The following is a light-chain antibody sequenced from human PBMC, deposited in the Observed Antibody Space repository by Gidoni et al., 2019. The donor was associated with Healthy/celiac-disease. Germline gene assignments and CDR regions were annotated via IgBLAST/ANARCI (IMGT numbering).Light chain of an antibody. CDR2: GAS. J-gene: IGKJ5*01. Sequence: VVLTQSPGTLSLSPGERATISCRASQSISSNYLAWYQQRPGQGPRLLLYGASTRATDIPERFSGSGSGSDFTLTISRLEPEDFAVYHCHQYGSPPLGFGQXTRLEIK. CDR1: QSISSNY. V-gene: IGKV3-20*01. CDR3: HQYGSPPLG.